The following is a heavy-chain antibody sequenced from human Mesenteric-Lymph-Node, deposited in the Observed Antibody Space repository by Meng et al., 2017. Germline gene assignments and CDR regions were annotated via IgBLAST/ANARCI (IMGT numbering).Heavy chain of an antibody. J-gene: IGHJ4*02. D-gene: IGHD3-22*01. Sequence: SLKISCAASGFAFDDYAMHWVRQAPGMGLEWVSGISWNSGSIGYADSVKGRFTISRDNGKNSLYLQMNSLRAEDTAVYYCARVGTAYYYDSPFDYWGQGTLVTVSS. CDR3: ARVGTAYYYDSPFDY. V-gene: IGHV3-9*01. CDR1: GFAFDDYA. CDR2: ISWNSGSI.